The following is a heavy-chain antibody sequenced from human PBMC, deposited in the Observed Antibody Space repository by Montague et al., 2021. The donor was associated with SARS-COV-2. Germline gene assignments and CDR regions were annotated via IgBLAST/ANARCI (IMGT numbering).Heavy chain of an antibody. D-gene: IGHD6-13*01. CDR1: GDSVSRNSAA. Sequence: CAISGDSVSRNSAAWNWIRQSPSRGLEWLGRTYYKSKWYNDYAVXVKSLITINPDTSKNQFSLQLNSVTPEDTAVYYCASGRMVPYSSSWTTLYYYYGMDVWGQGTTVTVSS. CDR3: ASGRMVPYSSSWTTLYYYYGMDV. CDR2: TYYKSKWYN. V-gene: IGHV6-1*01. J-gene: IGHJ6*02.